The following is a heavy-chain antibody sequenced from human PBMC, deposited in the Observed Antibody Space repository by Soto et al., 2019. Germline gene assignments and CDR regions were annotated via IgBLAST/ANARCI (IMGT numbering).Heavy chain of an antibody. CDR3: ARAGSGSSGSGIEYGMDV. D-gene: IGHD3-10*01. CDR2: IYSGGST. CDR1: GFTVSSNY. V-gene: IGHV3-53*01. Sequence: HPGGSLRLSCAASGFTVSSNYMSWVRQAPGKGLEWVSVIYSGGSTYYADSVKGRFTISRDNSKNTLYLQMNSLRAEDTAVYYCARAGSGSSGSGIEYGMDVWGQGTTVTVSS. J-gene: IGHJ6*02.